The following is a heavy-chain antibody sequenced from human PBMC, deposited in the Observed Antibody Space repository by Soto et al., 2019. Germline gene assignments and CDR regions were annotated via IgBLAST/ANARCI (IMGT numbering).Heavy chain of an antibody. CDR1: GYTFTSYY. V-gene: IGHV1-46*01. CDR3: ARDDSIGGAPYYYGMDV. Sequence: ASVKVSCKASGYTFTSYYMHWVRQAPGQGLEWMGIINPSGGSTSYAQKFQGRVTMTRDTSTSTVYMELSSLRSEDTAVYYCARDDSIGGAPYYYGMDVWGQGTTVTVPS. CDR2: INPSGGST. D-gene: IGHD1-26*01. J-gene: IGHJ6*02.